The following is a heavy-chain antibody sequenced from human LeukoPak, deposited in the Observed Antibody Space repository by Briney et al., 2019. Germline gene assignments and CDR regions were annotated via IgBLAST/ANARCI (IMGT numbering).Heavy chain of an antibody. D-gene: IGHD2-8*02. Sequence: PVKVSCKASGGTFSSYAISWVREAPGQGLEWMGGIIPIFGTANYAQKFQGRVTITADESTSTAYMELSSLRSEDTAVYYCARDSGLVPWDYFDYWGQGTLVTVSS. J-gene: IGHJ4*02. CDR3: ARDSGLVPWDYFDY. CDR2: IIPIFGTA. V-gene: IGHV1-69*13. CDR1: GGTFSSYA.